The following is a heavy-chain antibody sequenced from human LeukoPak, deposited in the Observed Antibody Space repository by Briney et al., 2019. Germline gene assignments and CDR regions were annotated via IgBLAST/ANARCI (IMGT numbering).Heavy chain of an antibody. CDR2: IYHSGNT. Sequence: SETLSLTCTVSGYSINSGFYWAWIRQPPGKGLEWIGSIYHSGNTYYNPSLKSRVTISVDTSKNQFSLKLSSVTAADTAVYYCARHVVPAAIGWDYWGQGTLVTVSS. J-gene: IGHJ4*02. CDR3: ARHVVPAAIGWDY. D-gene: IGHD2-2*02. V-gene: IGHV4-38-2*02. CDR1: GYSINSGFY.